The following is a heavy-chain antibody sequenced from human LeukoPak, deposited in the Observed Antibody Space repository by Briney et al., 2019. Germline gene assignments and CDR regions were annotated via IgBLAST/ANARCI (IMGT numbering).Heavy chain of an antibody. CDR3: ARVGSGSYSNFDY. Sequence: SETLSLTCAISGYSISSGYCWGWIRQPPGKGLEWIGSIYHSGSTYYNPSLESRVTISVDTSKNQFSLKLSSVTAADTAVYYCARVGSGSYSNFDYWGQGTLVTVSS. CDR1: GYSISSGYC. V-gene: IGHV4-38-2*01. J-gene: IGHJ4*02. CDR2: IYHSGST. D-gene: IGHD3-10*01.